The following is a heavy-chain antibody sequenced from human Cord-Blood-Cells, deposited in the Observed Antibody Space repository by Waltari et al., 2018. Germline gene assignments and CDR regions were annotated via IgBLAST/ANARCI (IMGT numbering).Heavy chain of an antibody. D-gene: IGHD3-3*01. CDR2: ISGSGGST. J-gene: IGHJ4*02. Sequence: EVQLLESGGGLVQPGGSLSLTCAASGFTFRSYAMSWVRQAPGKGLEWVSAISGSGGSTYYADAVKGRFTISRDNSKNTLYLQMNSLRAEDTAVYYCAKGPANYDFWSGYDYWGQGTLVTVSS. CDR1: GFTFRSYA. CDR3: AKGPANYDFWSGYDY. V-gene: IGHV3-23*01.